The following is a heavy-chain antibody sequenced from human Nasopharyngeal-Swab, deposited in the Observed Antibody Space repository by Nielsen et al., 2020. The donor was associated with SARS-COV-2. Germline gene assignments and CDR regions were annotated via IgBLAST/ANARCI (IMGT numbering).Heavy chain of an antibody. Sequence: WIPQPPGKGLQWIGSVYYTGSTYYNPSLKSRITLSVDTSQNQFSLKLRCATAADTAVYYCARSTHYYYYMDVWGTGTTVTVSS. CDR3: ARSTHYYYYMDV. J-gene: IGHJ6*03. V-gene: IGHV4-39*01. CDR2: VYYTGST.